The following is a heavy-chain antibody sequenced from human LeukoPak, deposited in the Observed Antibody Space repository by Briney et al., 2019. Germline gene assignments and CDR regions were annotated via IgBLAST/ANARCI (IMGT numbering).Heavy chain of an antibody. CDR2: IIPIFGTA. D-gene: IGHD3-16*01. J-gene: IGHJ5*02. CDR3: ALGDYGFGGVIPFDP. Sequence: GASVKVSCKASGYTFTGYYMHWVRQAPGQGLEWMGGIIPIFGTANYAQKFQGRVTITADESTSTAYMELSSLRSEDTAVYYCALGDYGFGGVIPFDPWGQGTLVTVSS. V-gene: IGHV1-69*13. CDR1: GYTFTGYY.